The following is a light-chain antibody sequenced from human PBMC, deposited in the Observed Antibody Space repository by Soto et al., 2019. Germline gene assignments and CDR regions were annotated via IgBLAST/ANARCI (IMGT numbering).Light chain of an antibody. J-gene: IGKJ4*01. Sequence: ESVLTQSPGTLSLSPGERATLSCMASQSVSSSYLAWYQQKPGEAPRLLIYGASSRATGIPDRFSGSGSGTDFTLTISSLEPEDFAVYYCQQRSNWVTFGGGTKVAIK. CDR1: QSVSSSY. V-gene: IGKV3D-20*02. CDR2: GAS. CDR3: QQRSNWVT.